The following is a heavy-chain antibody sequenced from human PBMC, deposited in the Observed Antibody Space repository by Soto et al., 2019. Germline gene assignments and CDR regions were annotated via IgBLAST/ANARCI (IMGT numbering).Heavy chain of an antibody. D-gene: IGHD4-17*01. CDR3: ARDNYGDHGNY. Sequence: QVQVVESGGGVVQPGRSLRLSCAASGFTFSSSAMHWVRQAPGKGLECVAVISHDGNNKYYADSVKGRFSISRDNSKNTLSLQMNSLRAEDTAVYYCARDNYGDHGNYWGQGALVTVSS. CDR1: GFTFSSSA. V-gene: IGHV3-30-3*01. CDR2: ISHDGNNK. J-gene: IGHJ4*02.